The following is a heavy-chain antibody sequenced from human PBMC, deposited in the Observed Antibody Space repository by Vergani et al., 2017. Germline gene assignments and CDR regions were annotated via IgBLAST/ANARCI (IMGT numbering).Heavy chain of an antibody. CDR2: ISASGNA. CDR3: ARRSGGYYSGGKVHPLRTAFDV. D-gene: IGHD2-15*01. CDR1: GGFISAGYYF. J-gene: IGHJ3*01. V-gene: IGHV4-61*02. Sequence: QVQLQASGPGRVKPSQNLSLTCTMSGGFISAGYYFWSWIRQPAGKGLEWLGHISASGNASHSPSLKTRVSMSVDTSKNQFSLTVTSVTAADTAIYFYARRSGGYYSGGKVHPLRTAFDVWGHGTVVTVSS.